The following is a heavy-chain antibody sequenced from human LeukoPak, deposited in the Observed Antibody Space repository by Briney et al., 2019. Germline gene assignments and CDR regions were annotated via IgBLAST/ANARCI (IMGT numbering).Heavy chain of an antibody. CDR3: ARVGGDGYNYFKYYFDY. CDR2: IKQGGSEK. CDR1: GFTFSSYW. J-gene: IGHJ4*02. Sequence: GGSLRLSCAASGFTFSSYWMSWVRQAPGKGLEWVANIKQGGSEKYYVDSVKGRFTISRDNAKNSLYLQMNSLRAEDTAVYYCARVGGDGYNYFKYYFDYWGQGTLVTVSS. V-gene: IGHV3-7*01. D-gene: IGHD5-24*01.